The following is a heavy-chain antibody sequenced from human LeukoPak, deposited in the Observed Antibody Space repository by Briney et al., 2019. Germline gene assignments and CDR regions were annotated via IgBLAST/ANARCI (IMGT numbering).Heavy chain of an antibody. J-gene: IGHJ4*02. Sequence: GGSLRLSCAASGFTFSSYEMNWVRQAPGKGLEWVSYISSSGSTIYYADSVKGRFTISRDNAKNSLYQQMNSLRAEDTAVYYCARDPSRSGSYFDYWGQGTLVTVSS. CDR2: ISSSGSTI. V-gene: IGHV3-48*03. CDR3: ARDPSRSGSYFDY. CDR1: GFTFSSYE. D-gene: IGHD1-26*01.